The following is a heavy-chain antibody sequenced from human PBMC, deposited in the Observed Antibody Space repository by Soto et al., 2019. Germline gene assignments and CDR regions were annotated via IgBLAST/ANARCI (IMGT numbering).Heavy chain of an antibody. V-gene: IGHV1-69*13. CDR2: IVPVFGTA. Sequence: VASVKVSCKASGGTFSNYAISWVRQAPGQGLEWMGGIVPVFGTADYAQSFQDRVTINADESTSTAYMELSSLRSEDTAVYYCARTETKTVLAAISRYFYYGLDVWGLGTTVTVSS. D-gene: IGHD2-15*01. CDR3: ARTETKTVLAAISRYFYYGLDV. CDR1: GGTFSNYA. J-gene: IGHJ6*02.